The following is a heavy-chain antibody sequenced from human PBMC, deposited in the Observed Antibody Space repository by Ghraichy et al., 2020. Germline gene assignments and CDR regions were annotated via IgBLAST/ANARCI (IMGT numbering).Heavy chain of an antibody. CDR1: GFTFSSYW. CDR3: ARELYSYGYYYGMDV. J-gene: IGHJ6*02. V-gene: IGHV3-74*01. CDR2: INSDGSST. Sequence: GSLRLSCAASGFTFSSYWMHWVRQAPGKGLVWVSHINSDGSSTSYADSVKGRFTISRDNAKNTLYLQMNSLRAEDTAVYYCARELYSYGYYYGMDVGGQGTTVTVSS. D-gene: IGHD5-18*01.